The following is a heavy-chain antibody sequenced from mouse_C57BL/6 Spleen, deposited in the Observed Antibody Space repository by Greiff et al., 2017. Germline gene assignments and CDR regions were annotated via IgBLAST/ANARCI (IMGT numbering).Heavy chain of an antibody. J-gene: IGHJ2*01. V-gene: IGHV5-17*01. D-gene: IGHD4-1*01. CDR2: ISSGSRTL. CDR1: GFTFSDYG. Sequence: EVHLVESGGGLVKPGGSLKLSCAASGFTFSDYGMHWVRQAPEKGLEWVAYISSGSRTLYYADTVKGRFTISRDNAKNTLFLQMTSLRSEDTAMYYCARGGGTGFDYWGQGTTLTVSS. CDR3: ARGGGTGFDY.